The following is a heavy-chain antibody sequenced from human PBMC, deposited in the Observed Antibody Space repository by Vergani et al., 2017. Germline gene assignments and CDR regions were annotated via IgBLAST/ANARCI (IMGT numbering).Heavy chain of an antibody. Sequence: QVQLQESGPGLVKPSETLSLTCTVSGGSISSYYWSWIRQPPGKGLEWIGYIYYSGSTNYNPSLKSRVTISVDTAKNQFSLKLSSVTAADTAVYYFARGRNSSSWYYYYYYYGMDVWGQGTTVTVSS. CDR1: GGSISSYY. D-gene: IGHD6-13*01. CDR2: IYYSGST. CDR3: ARGRNSSSWYYYYYYYGMDV. J-gene: IGHJ6*02. V-gene: IGHV4-59*01.